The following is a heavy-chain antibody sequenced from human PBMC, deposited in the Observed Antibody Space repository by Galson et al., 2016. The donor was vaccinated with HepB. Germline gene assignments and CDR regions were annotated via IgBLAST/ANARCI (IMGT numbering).Heavy chain of an antibody. CDR2: ISGSSSSI. J-gene: IGHJ4*02. V-gene: IGHV3-48*02. D-gene: IGHD6-13*01. CDR3: ARGPGFSSWRIDY. Sequence: SLRLSCAASGFTFSSYSMNWVRQAPGKGLEWITFISGSSSSIYYADSVKGRFTISRDNAKNSLYLQLNSLRDDDTAVYYCARGPGFSSWRIDYWGQGTLVTVSS. CDR1: GFTFSSYS.